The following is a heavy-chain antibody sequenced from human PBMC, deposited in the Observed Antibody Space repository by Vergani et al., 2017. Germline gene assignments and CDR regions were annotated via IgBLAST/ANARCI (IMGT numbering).Heavy chain of an antibody. Sequence: QLQLQESGSGLVKPSQTLSLTCAVSGGSISSGGYSWSWIRQPPGKGLEWIGYIYHSGSTYYNPSLKSRVTISVARSTNQFSLKLSSVTAADPAVYYCARATYYYDSSGYYPPKGFDPWGQGTLVTVSS. D-gene: IGHD3-22*01. V-gene: IGHV4-30-2*01. CDR1: GGSISSGGYS. J-gene: IGHJ5*02. CDR3: ARATYYYDSSGYYPPKGFDP. CDR2: IYHSGST.